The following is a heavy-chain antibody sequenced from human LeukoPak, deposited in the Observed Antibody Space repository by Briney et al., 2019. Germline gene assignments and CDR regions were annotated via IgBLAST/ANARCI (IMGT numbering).Heavy chain of an antibody. CDR3: TRAYGGPSHWWYYMDV. Sequence: GGSLRLSCAASGFTFSGSAMHWVRQASGKGLEWVGRIRSKANSYATAYAASVKGRFTISRDDSKNTAYLQMNSLKTEDTAVYYCTRAYGGPSHWWYYMDVWGKGTTVTISS. V-gene: IGHV3-73*01. CDR2: IRSKANSYAT. D-gene: IGHD4-23*01. CDR1: GFTFSGSA. J-gene: IGHJ6*03.